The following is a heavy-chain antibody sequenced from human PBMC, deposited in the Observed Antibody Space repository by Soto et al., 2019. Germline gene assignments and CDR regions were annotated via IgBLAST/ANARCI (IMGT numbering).Heavy chain of an antibody. J-gene: IGHJ6*02. V-gene: IGHV3-30-3*01. CDR3: ERDLSSYDYYYGMDV. CDR2: ISYDGSNK. CDR1: GFTFSSYA. Sequence: QVQLVESGGGVVQPGRSLRLSCAASGFTFSSYAMHWVRQAPGKGLEWVAVISYDGSNKYYADSVKGRFTISRDNSKNPLYLQMNSLRAEDTAVYYCERDLSSYDYYYGMDVWGQGTTVPVSS.